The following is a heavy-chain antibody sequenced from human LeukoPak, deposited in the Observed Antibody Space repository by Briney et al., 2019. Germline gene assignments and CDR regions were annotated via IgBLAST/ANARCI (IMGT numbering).Heavy chain of an antibody. Sequence: GGSLRLSCAASGLTFSTYWMHWVRQAPGKGLAWVARINPDGSIRTYADSVQGRVTISRDTAKDTLFLQMNSLRAEDTAVYYCASAFTYVRLGDHWGQGTLVTVSS. CDR3: ASAFTYVRLGDH. J-gene: IGHJ4*02. V-gene: IGHV3-74*03. CDR1: GLTFSTYW. CDR2: INPDGSIR. D-gene: IGHD3-16*01.